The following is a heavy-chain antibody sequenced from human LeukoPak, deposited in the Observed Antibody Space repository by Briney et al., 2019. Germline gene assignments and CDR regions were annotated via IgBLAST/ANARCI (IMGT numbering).Heavy chain of an antibody. CDR3: AKGCSATCYSTYQH. J-gene: IGHJ1*01. V-gene: IGHV3-23*01. CDR1: GFTFNNYA. D-gene: IGHD2-2*02. Sequence: GGSLRLSCAASGFTFNNYAMSWVRLAPGKGLDWVSTISGNGINTYYADSVKGRFTISRDNSKSTLYLQMNSLRAEDTAVYYCAKGCSATCYSTYQHWGQGTLVTVSS. CDR2: ISGNGINT.